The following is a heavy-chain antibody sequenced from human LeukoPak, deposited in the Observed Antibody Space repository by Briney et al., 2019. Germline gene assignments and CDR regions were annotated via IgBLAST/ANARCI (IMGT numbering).Heavy chain of an antibody. CDR3: ARDLSGVTGYTYGRGIDY. CDR1: GFNFNYYG. Sequence: GGSLRLSCAASGFNFNYYGMHWVRQAPGKGLEWVAFIRYDGSNKYYADSVKGRFTISRDNAKTSLYLQMNSLRAEDTAVYYCARDLSGVTGYTYGRGIDYWGQGTLVTVSS. D-gene: IGHD5-18*01. J-gene: IGHJ4*02. CDR2: IRYDGSNK. V-gene: IGHV3-30*02.